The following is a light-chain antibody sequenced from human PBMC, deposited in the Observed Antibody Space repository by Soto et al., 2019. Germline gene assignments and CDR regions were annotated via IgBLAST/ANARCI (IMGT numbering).Light chain of an antibody. V-gene: IGKV3-20*01. CDR3: QQYGSSLLT. CDR2: GAS. J-gene: IGKJ4*01. CDR1: QSVSSNY. Sequence: EIVLTQSPGTLSLSPGERATLSCRASQSVSSNYLAWYQQKPGQAPRLLIYGASIRAPGIPDRFSGSGSGTYFTLTIRRLEPEDFAVYYCQQYGSSLLTFGGGTKVEIK.